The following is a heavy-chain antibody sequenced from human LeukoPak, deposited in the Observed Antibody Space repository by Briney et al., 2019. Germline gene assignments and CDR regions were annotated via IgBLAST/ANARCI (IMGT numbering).Heavy chain of an antibody. CDR1: GYTFIDYY. CDR3: ARNYMYGDDF. CDR2: IDPNSGGT. Sequence: ASVKVSCKASGYTFIDYYIHWVRQAPGQGLEWMGWIDPNSGGTKYAQKFQGRVTMTRDTSITTTYMELSSLRSDHTAVYFCARNYMYGDDFWGQGTTVTVSS. D-gene: IGHD2-8*01. J-gene: IGHJ4*02. V-gene: IGHV1-2*02.